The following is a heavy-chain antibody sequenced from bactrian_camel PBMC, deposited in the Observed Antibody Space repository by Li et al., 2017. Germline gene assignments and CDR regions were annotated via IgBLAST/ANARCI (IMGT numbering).Heavy chain of an antibody. V-gene: IGHV3S1*01. CDR3: AKEGVGSWDFRH. CDR1: GFTSTRRRYC. Sequence: HVQLVESGGGSVRTGGSLRLSCVGSGFTSTRRRYCMAWFRQASGKQREGVAIIDGAGRTDYADSLKGRFAISRDNAKNTLYLQLNSLKTEDTAMYYCAKEGVGSWDFRHWGQGTQVTV. J-gene: IGHJ4*01. D-gene: IGHD6*01. CDR2: IDGAGRT.